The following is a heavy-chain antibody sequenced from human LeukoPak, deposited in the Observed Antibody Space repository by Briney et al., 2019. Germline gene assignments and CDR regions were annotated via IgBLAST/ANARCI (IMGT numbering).Heavy chain of an antibody. CDR2: ISAYNGNT. D-gene: IGHD6-19*01. J-gene: IGHJ4*02. V-gene: IGHV1-18*01. CDR3: ARAGSSGWYGDAPTY. CDR1: GYTFTSYG. Sequence: PSVKLSCTASGYTFTSYGISWVRQAPGQGLEWMGWISAYNGNTNYAQKLQGRVTMTTDTSTSTAYMELRSLRSDDTAVYYCARAGSSGWYGDAPTYWGQGTLVTVSS.